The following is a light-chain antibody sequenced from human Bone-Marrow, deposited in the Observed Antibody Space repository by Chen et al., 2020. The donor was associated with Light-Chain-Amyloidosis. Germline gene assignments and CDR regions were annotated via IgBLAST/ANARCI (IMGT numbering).Light chain of an antibody. CDR3: QQYNNWPPP. Sequence: EIVMTQFPPTLSASPGERPTLSTRASQSVCSNLAWSQQKPGQAPRLLIYGASTRATCIPARFSGSGSGTEFTLTISSLQSEDFAVYYCQQYNNWPPPFGQGTRLEIK. V-gene: IGKV3-15*01. CDR2: GAS. J-gene: IGKJ5*01. CDR1: QSVCSN.